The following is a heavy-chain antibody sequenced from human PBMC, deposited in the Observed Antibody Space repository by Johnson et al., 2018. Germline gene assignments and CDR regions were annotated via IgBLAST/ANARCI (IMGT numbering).Heavy chain of an antibody. CDR3: AKLPTRGMTHYDWYMDG. Sequence: QVQLVQSGGGVVQPGRSLRLSCAASGFTFLNYGMHWVRQAPGKGLEWVALISYDGRNKYYGDPVKGRVTITRDNSKNTLYLQMNSLRAEDTAVYYGAKLPTRGMTHYDWYMDGWGKGTTVTVSS. CDR1: GFTFLNYG. D-gene: IGHD3-10*01. V-gene: IGHV3-30*18. J-gene: IGHJ6*03. CDR2: ISYDGRNK.